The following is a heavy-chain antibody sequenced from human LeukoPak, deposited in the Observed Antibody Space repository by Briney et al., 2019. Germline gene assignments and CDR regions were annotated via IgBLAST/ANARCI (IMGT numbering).Heavy chain of an antibody. CDR3: AREARLTGSGSYPYNWFDP. J-gene: IGHJ5*02. CDR1: GSTLDDYG. D-gene: IGHD3-10*01. V-gene: IGHV3-20*04. CDR2: INWNGGST. Sequence: GGSLRLSCAASGSTLDDYGMSWVRQAPGKGLEWVSGINWNGGSTGYADSVKGRFTISRDNAKNSLYLQMNSLRAEDTALYYCAREARLTGSGSYPYNWFDPWGQGTLVTVSS.